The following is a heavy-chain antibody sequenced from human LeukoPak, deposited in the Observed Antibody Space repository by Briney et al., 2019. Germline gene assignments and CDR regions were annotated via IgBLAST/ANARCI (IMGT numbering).Heavy chain of an antibody. V-gene: IGHV1-69*05. D-gene: IGHD2-15*01. CDR3: AREYCSGGSCYPNWFDP. Sequence: SVKVSCKASGGTFSSYAISWVRQAPGQGLEWMGRIIPIFGTANYAQKFQGRVTITTDESTSTAYMELSNLRSEDTAVYYCAREYCSGGSCYPNWFDPWGQGTLVTVSS. CDR1: GGTFSSYA. J-gene: IGHJ5*02. CDR2: IIPIFGTA.